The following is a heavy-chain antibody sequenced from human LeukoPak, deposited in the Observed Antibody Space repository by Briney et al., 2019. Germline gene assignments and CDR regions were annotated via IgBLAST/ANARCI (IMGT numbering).Heavy chain of an antibody. D-gene: IGHD2-2*01. J-gene: IGHJ6*03. CDR3: ASPRQVANCSITSCATPLFYEYYLDV. CDR2: IIPEFEEK. V-gene: IGHV1-69*13. Sequence: SVKVSCKAIGGIFSKWSISWVRQAPGQGLEWVGTIIPEFEEKHYAQKLQGRVTISADESTSTAYMELSSLRSEDTAVYYCASPRQVANCSITSCATPLFYEYYLDVWGKGTPVTVS. CDR1: GGIFSKWS.